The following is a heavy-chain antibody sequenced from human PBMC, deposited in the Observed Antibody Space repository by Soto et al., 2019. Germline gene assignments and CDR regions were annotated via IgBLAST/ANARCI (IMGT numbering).Heavy chain of an antibody. J-gene: IGHJ4*02. CDR1: GGSISSSNW. V-gene: IGHV4-4*02. Sequence: PSETLSLTCAVSGGSISSSNWRSWVRQPPGKGLEWIGEIYHFGSTNYNPSLKSRLTISLDKPKNQFSLMRGSVPAADTAVYYGARVEFPGVFYFDYWGQGTRVTVSS. CDR3: ARVEFPGVFYFDY. D-gene: IGHD7-27*01. CDR2: IYHFGST.